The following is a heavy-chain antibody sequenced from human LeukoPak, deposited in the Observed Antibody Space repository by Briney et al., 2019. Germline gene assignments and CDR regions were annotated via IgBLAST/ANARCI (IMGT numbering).Heavy chain of an antibody. V-gene: IGHV3-43*02. Sequence: GGSLRLSCAASGFTFDDYAMHWGRQAPGKGLEWVSLISGDGGSTYYADSVKGRFTISRDNSKNSLYLQMNSLRTEDTALYYCAKDSGYYDSSGYYPHYWGQGTLVTVSS. D-gene: IGHD3-22*01. CDR1: GFTFDDYA. CDR2: ISGDGGST. J-gene: IGHJ4*02. CDR3: AKDSGYYDSSGYYPHY.